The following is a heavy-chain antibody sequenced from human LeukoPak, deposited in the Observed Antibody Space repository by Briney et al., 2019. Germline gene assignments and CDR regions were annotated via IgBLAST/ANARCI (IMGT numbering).Heavy chain of an antibody. V-gene: IGHV3-21*01. CDR3: ARDEVPAAIGEWFDP. CDR2: ISSSSSYI. D-gene: IGHD2-2*01. J-gene: IGHJ5*02. Sequence: PGGSLRLSCAASGFTFSSYSMNWVRQAPGKGLEWVSSISSSSSYIYYADSVKGRFTISRDNAKNSLYLQMNSLRAEDTAVYYCARDEVPAAIGEWFDPWGQGTLVTVSS. CDR1: GFTFSSYS.